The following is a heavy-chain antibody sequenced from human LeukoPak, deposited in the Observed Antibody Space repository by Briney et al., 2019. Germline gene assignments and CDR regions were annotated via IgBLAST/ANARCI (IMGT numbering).Heavy chain of an antibody. CDR3: ARDQSGSGSYTDDYYAMDV. V-gene: IGHV4-31*03. CDR2: IYYSGNT. D-gene: IGHD3-10*01. J-gene: IGHJ6*04. CDR1: GGAISTAGYY. Sequence: SETLSLTCSVSGGAISTAGYYWSWIRQHPGKGLEWIGYIYYSGNTYCNPSLKSRVTISVDTSKNQFSLKLSSVTAADTAIYYCARDQSGSGSYTDDYYAMDVWGKGTTVTVSS.